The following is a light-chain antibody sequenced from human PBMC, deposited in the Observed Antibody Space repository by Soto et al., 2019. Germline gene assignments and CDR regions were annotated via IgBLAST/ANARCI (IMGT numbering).Light chain of an antibody. CDR3: QEYYGTPYT. Sequence: DIVITQTPDCLSESLGERATINCKASQSGFYTYNNRNYLAWYQQKPGQPPKLLIYSSSSRESGFPDRFSGSGSETDFTLTISSLQAEDVAVYYCQEYYGTPYTFGQGTKLEIK. V-gene: IGKV4-1*01. CDR2: SSS. J-gene: IGKJ2*01. CDR1: QSGFYTYNNRNY.